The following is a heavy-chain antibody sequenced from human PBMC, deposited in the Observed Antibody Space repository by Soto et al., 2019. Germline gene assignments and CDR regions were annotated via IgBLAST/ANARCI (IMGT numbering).Heavy chain of an antibody. CDR2: IYYSGST. Sequence: SETLSLTCTVSSGSISTYYWSWIRQPPGKGLEWIWYIYYSGSTNYNPSLKSRVTISVDTSKNQFSLKLSSVTAADTAVYYCARVGYDILTGNPSPYYYYYMDVWGKGTTVTVSS. V-gene: IGHV4-59*01. D-gene: IGHD3-9*01. CDR1: SGSISTYY. CDR3: ARVGYDILTGNPSPYYYYYMDV. J-gene: IGHJ6*03.